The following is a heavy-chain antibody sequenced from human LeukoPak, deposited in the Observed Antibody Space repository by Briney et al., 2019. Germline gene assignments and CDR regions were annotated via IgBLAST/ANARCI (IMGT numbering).Heavy chain of an antibody. Sequence: GGSLRLSCAASGFTFSDHFMDWVRQAPGKGLEWVGRTRNKANSYTTEYAASVKGRFTISRDDSKNSLYLQMNSLKTEDTAVYYCTTGVFTRYFEGWGQGTLVTVSS. CDR3: TTGVFTRYFEG. J-gene: IGHJ4*02. D-gene: IGHD3-9*01. CDR1: GFTFSDHF. V-gene: IGHV3-72*01. CDR2: TRNKANSYTT.